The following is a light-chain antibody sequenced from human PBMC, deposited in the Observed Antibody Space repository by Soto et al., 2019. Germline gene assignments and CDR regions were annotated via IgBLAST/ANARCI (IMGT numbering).Light chain of an antibody. CDR3: QQYNNWYS. Sequence: EIVMTQSPATLSVSPGERATLSCRASQSIYGNLAWYQRKPGQAPRLLMYATSVRATGIPARFSGSGSGTEYTLTISSLQSEDFAVFYCQQYNNWYSFGQGTKLEIK. CDR2: ATS. V-gene: IGKV3-15*01. J-gene: IGKJ2*03. CDR1: QSIYGN.